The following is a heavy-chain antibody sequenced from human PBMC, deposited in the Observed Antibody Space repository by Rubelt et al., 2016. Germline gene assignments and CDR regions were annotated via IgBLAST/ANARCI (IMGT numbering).Heavy chain of an antibody. J-gene: IGHJ4*02. CDR2: INSDGSST. D-gene: IGHD3-22*01. CDR3: AREAVGQGGDDSRGYSFSYFDC. Sequence: EVQLLESGGGLVQPGGSLRLSCAASGFTFSNYWMHWVRQAPGEGLVWVSRINSDGSSTSYADSVKGRFTISRNNAKNKLYLQMNSLRAEETAVFYCAREAVGQGGDDSRGYSFSYFDCWGQGTLVTVSS. CDR1: GFTFSNYW. V-gene: IGHV3-74*01.